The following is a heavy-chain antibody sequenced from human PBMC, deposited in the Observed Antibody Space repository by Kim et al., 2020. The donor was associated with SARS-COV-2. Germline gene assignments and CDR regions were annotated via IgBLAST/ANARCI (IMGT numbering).Heavy chain of an antibody. CDR2: INSASANI. V-gene: IGHV3-21*06. Sequence: GGSLRLSCAASGFTFSDYTMNWVRQAPGKGLEWVSFINSASANIYYADSVKGRFTISRDNAKNSLFLQMDTLKAEDTAVYYCARDRNFDFDYWGQGTLVTVSS. CDR1: GFTFSDYT. D-gene: IGHD1-1*01. J-gene: IGHJ4*02. CDR3: ARDRNFDFDY.